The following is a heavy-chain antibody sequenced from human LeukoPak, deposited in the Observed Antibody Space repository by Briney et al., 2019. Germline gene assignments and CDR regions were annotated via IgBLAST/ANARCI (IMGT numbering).Heavy chain of an antibody. D-gene: IGHD3-22*01. Sequence: ASVKVSCKASGYTFTSYGISWVRQAPGQGLEWMGWISAYNGNTNYAQKLQGRVTMTTDTSTSTAYMELRSLRSDDTAVYYCASKYYDSSGLPDAFDIWGQGTMVTVSS. CDR2: ISAYNGNT. CDR1: GYTFTSYG. J-gene: IGHJ3*02. CDR3: ASKYYDSSGLPDAFDI. V-gene: IGHV1-18*01.